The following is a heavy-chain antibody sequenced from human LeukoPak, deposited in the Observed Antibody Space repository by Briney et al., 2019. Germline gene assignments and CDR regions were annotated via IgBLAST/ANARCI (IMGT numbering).Heavy chain of an antibody. CDR3: AKEVIVPAAMFFDY. J-gene: IGHJ4*02. CDR1: GFTFSSNA. CDR2: ISGSGSST. V-gene: IGHV3-23*01. D-gene: IGHD2-2*01. Sequence: QAGGSLRLSCEASGFTFSSNALGWVRQAPGKGLEWVSGISGSGSSTAYADSVKGRFTISRDNSKNTLYLQMNSLRAEDTAVYYCAKEVIVPAAMFFDYWGQGTLVTVSS.